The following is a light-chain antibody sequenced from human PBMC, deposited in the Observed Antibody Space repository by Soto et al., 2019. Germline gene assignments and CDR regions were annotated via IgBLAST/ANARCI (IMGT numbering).Light chain of an antibody. V-gene: IGKV1-27*01. Sequence: LINYSACFPSSSVVYVGIIICRASLPISNYLAWYQQKPGKIPNLLIYAASTLQAGVPSRFSGSGSGTDFTLTISSLQPEDVAAYYCQKDKFVTLNFGGGTKVEFK. CDR3: QKDKFVTLN. J-gene: IGKJ4*01. CDR1: LPISNY. CDR2: AAS.